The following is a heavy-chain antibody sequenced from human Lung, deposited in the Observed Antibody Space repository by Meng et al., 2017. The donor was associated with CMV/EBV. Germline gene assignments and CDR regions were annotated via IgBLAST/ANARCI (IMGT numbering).Heavy chain of an antibody. V-gene: IGHV1-18*01. D-gene: IGHD1-26*01. J-gene: IGHJ4*02. CDR2: ISAYNGNT. CDR3: ARDVMGPTDY. Sequence: SXXXSCKSSGYTFTSYGISWVRQAPGQGLEWMGWISAYNGNTNYAQKLQGRVTMTTDTSTSTAYMELRSLRSDDTAVYYCARDVMGPTDYWGQGTLVTVSS. CDR1: GYTFTSYG.